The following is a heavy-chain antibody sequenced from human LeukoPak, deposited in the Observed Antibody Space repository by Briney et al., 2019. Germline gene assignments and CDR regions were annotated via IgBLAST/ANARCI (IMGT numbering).Heavy chain of an antibody. CDR1: GFTFSSYG. J-gene: IGHJ6*02. CDR2: IKQDGSEK. CDR3: ARDSLINWGPGYYYYGMDV. V-gene: IGHV3-7*01. D-gene: IGHD7-27*01. Sequence: GGSLRLSCAASGFTFSSYGMSWVRQAPGKGLEWVANIKQDGSEKDYVDSVKGRFTISRDNAKNSLYLQMNSLRAEDTAVYYCARDSLINWGPGYYYYGMDVWGQGTTVTVSS.